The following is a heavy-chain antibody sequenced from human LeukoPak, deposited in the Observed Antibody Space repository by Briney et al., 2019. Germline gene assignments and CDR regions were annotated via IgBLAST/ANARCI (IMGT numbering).Heavy chain of an antibody. J-gene: IGHJ4*02. CDR2: IADDGSVK. D-gene: IGHD1-26*01. CDR1: GFTFSNYG. Sequence: GGSERLSCAASGFTFSNYGMHWVRQAPGKGLEWVAAIADDGSVKYYLDSLKGLVTISRDNSKNTLYLQMNSLRTEDTAVYSCAKDRTVVGSTSFDYWGLGTLVTVSS. CDR3: AKDRTVVGSTSFDY. V-gene: IGHV3-30*19.